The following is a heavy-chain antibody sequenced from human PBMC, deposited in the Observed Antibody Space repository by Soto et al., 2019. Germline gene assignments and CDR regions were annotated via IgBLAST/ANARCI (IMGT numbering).Heavy chain of an antibody. CDR1: GYTLTSKA. J-gene: IGHJ4*02. V-gene: IGHV1-3*01. D-gene: IGHD3-16*01. CDR3: ARARTYYVGPGIDY. Sequence: QVQLVQSGAEVKKPWASVTVSCKASGYTLTSKAMHWVRQAPGQRLEWMGWINAATGDTNYSEKFQGRVTISRDTSENTTAMELSSLRSENTAVYYCARARTYYVGPGIDYWGQGTLVTVSS. CDR2: INAATGDT.